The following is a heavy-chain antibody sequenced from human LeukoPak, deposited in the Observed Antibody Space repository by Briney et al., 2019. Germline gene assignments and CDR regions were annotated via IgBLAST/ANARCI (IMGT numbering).Heavy chain of an antibody. CDR2: INSDGSSP. V-gene: IGHV3-74*01. Sequence: GGSLRLSCAASGFTFSTYWMHWVRQAPGKGLVWVSCINSDGSSPSYADSVKGRFTISRDNAKNTVYLQMNSLRAEDTAVYYCARSSHYDILTGYSEEDAFDIWGQGTMVTVSS. CDR1: GFTFSTYW. J-gene: IGHJ3*02. D-gene: IGHD3-9*01. CDR3: ARSSHYDILTGYSEEDAFDI.